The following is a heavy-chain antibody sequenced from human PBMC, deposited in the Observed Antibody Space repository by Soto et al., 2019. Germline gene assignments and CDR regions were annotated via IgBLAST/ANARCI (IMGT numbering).Heavy chain of an antibody. Sequence: GWSLRLSCKASVFMFNNSAMTWVRQAPGQGLQWVASVSDNGGSRGGTYYADSVKGRFTISRDNSKNTLYLQLDSLTGADTAVYYCARAKAVVIAALDIWGQGTMVTVSS. CDR2: VSDNGGSRGGT. J-gene: IGHJ3*02. CDR1: VFMFNNSA. CDR3: ARAKAVVIAALDI. D-gene: IGHD2-21*01. V-gene: IGHV3-23*01.